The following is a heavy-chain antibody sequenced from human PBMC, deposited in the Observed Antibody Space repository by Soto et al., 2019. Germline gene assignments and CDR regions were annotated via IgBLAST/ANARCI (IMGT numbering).Heavy chain of an antibody. CDR1: GYSFTTYY. V-gene: IGHV1-46*01. CDR2: IDPSAGST. J-gene: IGHJ6*02. CDR3: ARPQPSGMSNYYFKYGMDV. D-gene: IGHD6-13*01. Sequence: QVQLVQSGAEVKKPGASVKISCKASGYSFTTYYIHWVRQAPGQGLEWMGIIDPSAGSTTYTHIFPGRVTMTKDTSTRTVYMELTSLRSEDTAVYYCARPQPSGMSNYYFKYGMDVWGQGTAVTVSS.